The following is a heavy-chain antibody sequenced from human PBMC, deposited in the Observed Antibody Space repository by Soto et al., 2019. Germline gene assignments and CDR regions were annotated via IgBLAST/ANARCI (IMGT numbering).Heavy chain of an antibody. CDR1: GFSLSTSGVG. Sequence: QITLKESGPTLVKPTQTLTLTCTFSGFSLSTSGVGVGWIRQPPGKALEWLALIYWDDDKRYSPSLKSRLTIPKDTSKKQVGLTMTNMDPVDTATYYCAHGGLRTRTVDYWGQGTLVTVSS. D-gene: IGHD4-17*01. CDR3: AHGGLRTRTVDY. J-gene: IGHJ4*02. CDR2: IYWDDDK. V-gene: IGHV2-5*02.